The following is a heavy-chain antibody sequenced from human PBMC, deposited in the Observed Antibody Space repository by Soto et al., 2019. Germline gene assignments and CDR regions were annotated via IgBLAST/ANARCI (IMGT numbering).Heavy chain of an antibody. J-gene: IGHJ4*02. D-gene: IGHD7-27*01. Sequence: QVQLVESGGGVVQPGRSLRLSCAASGFTFSSYGMHWVRQAPGKGLEWVAVIWYDGSNKYYADSVKGRFTISRDNSKNTLYLQMNSLRAEDTAVYYCARVESNWGSWGDYWGQGTLVTVSS. CDR1: GFTFSSYG. V-gene: IGHV3-33*01. CDR2: IWYDGSNK. CDR3: ARVESNWGSWGDY.